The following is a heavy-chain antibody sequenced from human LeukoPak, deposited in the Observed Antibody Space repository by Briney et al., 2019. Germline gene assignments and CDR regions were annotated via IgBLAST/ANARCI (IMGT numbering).Heavy chain of an antibody. CDR3: AREYTLYRSGWFLDY. CDR1: GGSIITSSYC. CDR2: IYYSGTT. V-gene: IGHV4-39*07. Sequence: PSETLSLTCTVSGGSIITSSYCWAWIRQPPGKGLEWIGNIYYSGTTYYNPSLRSRVTISLDTSKNQFSLKLSSVTAADTALYYCAREYTLYRSGWFLDYWGREPWSPSLQ. J-gene: IGHJ4*02. D-gene: IGHD6-19*01.